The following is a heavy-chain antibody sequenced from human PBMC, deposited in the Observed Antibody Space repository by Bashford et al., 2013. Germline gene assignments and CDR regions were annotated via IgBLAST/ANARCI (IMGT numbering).Heavy chain of an antibody. CDR1: GYTFTSHW. V-gene: IGHV5-51*01. J-gene: IGHJ3*02. CDR2: IYPYDSDI. D-gene: IGHD2-15*01. Sequence: GESLKISCKGSGYTFTSHWIVWVRQMPGKDLEWMGIIYPYDSDIRYSPSFQGQVTISADNSIYTAYLQWSSLKASDTAMYYCARRRSSGAFDIWGQGTMVTVSS. CDR3: ARRRSSGAFDI.